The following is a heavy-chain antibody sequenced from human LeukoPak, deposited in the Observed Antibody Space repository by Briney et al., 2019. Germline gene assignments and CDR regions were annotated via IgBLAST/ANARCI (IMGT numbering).Heavy chain of an antibody. CDR3: ARGALGYCSSTSCFATQFGA. Sequence: PGGSLRLSCAASGFTFSDYYMSWIRQAPGKGLEYVSAISSNGGSTYYANSVKGRFTISRDNSKNTLYLQMGSLRAEDMAVYYCARGALGYCSSTSCFATQFGAWGQGTLVTVSS. CDR1: GFTFSDYY. CDR2: ISSNGGST. D-gene: IGHD2-2*01. V-gene: IGHV3-64*01. J-gene: IGHJ5*02.